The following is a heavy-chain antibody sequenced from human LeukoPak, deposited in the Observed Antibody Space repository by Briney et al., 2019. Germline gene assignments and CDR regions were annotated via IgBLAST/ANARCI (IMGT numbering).Heavy chain of an antibody. Sequence: ASVTVSCRASGYTFTNVDINWVRQASGQGLEWMGWMNPTSGHTGYAQNFQGRGTITRDTSTSTAFMELSSLRTEDTAVYYCVRDSDGQARADDPFDIWGQGTMVTVSS. CDR2: MNPTSGHT. D-gene: IGHD5-24*01. J-gene: IGHJ3*02. CDR1: GYTFTNVD. CDR3: VRDSDGQARADDPFDI. V-gene: IGHV1-8*03.